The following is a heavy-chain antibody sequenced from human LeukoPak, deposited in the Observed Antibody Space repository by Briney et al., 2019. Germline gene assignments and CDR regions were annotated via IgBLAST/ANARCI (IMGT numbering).Heavy chain of an antibody. J-gene: IGHJ6*03. CDR1: GFTFNSYV. CDR3: ARVQSGGYYYMDV. V-gene: IGHV3-30-3*01. Sequence: GGSLRLSCAASGFTFNSYVMHWVRQAPGKGLEWVAVISYDGSNKYYTDSVKGRFTISRDNSKNTLYLQMNSLRVEDTAVYYCARVQSGGYYYMDVWGKGTTVTVSS. CDR2: ISYDGSNK.